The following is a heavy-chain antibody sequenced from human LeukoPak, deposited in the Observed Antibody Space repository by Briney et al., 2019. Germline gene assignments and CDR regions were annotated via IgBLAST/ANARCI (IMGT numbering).Heavy chain of an antibody. CDR3: ARRGGIPMWGSYYYGMDV. Sequence: ASETLSLTCAVYGVSFSGYYWSWIRQPPGKGLEWIGEINHSGSTNYNPSLKSRVTISVETSKNQFSLKLSSVPAADTAVYYCARRGGIPMWGSYYYGMDVWGQGTTVTVSS. J-gene: IGHJ6*02. D-gene: IGHD3-3*01. V-gene: IGHV4-34*01. CDR1: GVSFSGYY. CDR2: INHSGST.